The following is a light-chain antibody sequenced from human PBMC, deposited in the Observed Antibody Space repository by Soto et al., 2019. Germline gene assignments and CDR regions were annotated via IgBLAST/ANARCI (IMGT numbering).Light chain of an antibody. V-gene: IGKV3-20*01. CDR2: AAS. J-gene: IGKJ4*01. Sequence: IVLTQSPGTLSLSPGDRATLSCRASESVSISYLAWYQQRPGPSPRLLISAASYRAPGTPDRISGSGSLRASRHTISRVEPANAAANYCQQWANSPQVTFGGGTKVEI. CDR1: ESVSISY. CDR3: QQWANSPQVT.